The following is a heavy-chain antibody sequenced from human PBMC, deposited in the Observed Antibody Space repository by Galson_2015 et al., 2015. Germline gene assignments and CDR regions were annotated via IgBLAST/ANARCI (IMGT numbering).Heavy chain of an antibody. J-gene: IGHJ6*03. CDR2: VYHSGST. Sequence: ETLSLTCAVSGGSISSSNWWSWVRQPPGKGLEWIGEVYHSGSTNYNPSLKSRVTISVDKSKNQFSLKLSSVTAADTAVYYCASRARLNYYYYMDVWGKGTTLTVSS. V-gene: IGHV4-4*02. D-gene: IGHD6-6*01. CDR1: GGSISSSNW. CDR3: ASRARLNYYYYMDV.